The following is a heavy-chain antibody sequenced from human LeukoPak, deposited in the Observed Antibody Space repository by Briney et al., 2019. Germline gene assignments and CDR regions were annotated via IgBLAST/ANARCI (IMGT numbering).Heavy chain of an antibody. CDR1: GGSISSYY. V-gene: IGHV4-59*01. D-gene: IGHD2-2*01. Sequence: PSETLSLTCTVSGGSISSYYWSWIRQPPGKGLEWIGYIYYSGSTNYNPSLKSRVTISVDTSKNQFSLKLSSVTAADTAVYYCARMGVPRCSSTSCLPYWGQGTLVTVSS. J-gene: IGHJ4*02. CDR3: ARMGVPRCSSTSCLPY. CDR2: IYYSGST.